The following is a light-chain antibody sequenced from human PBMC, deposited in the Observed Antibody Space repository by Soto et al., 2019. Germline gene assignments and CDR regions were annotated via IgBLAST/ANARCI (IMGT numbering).Light chain of an antibody. CDR3: QQYNSWTPYT. CDR1: RSVSSN. J-gene: IGKJ2*01. CDR2: GAS. V-gene: IGKV3-15*01. Sequence: EVVMTQSPATLSVSLGDRATLSCRASRSVSSNVAWYQQKPGQAPRRLIYGASTRATGIPARFSGSGSGTEFPLSTTSLQSEDFAVDHWQQYNSWTPYTFGQGTKLQIK.